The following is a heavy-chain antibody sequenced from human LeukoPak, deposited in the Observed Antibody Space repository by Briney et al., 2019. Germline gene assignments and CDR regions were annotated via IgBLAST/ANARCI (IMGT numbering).Heavy chain of an antibody. CDR2: ISGDGGTT. CDR1: GFTFDDYA. CDR3: AKGVAPYYFDY. D-gene: IGHD2-15*01. J-gene: IGHJ4*02. V-gene: IGHV3-43*02. Sequence: GGSLRLSCAASGFTFDDYAMHWVRQAPGKGLEWVSVISGDGGTTYYADSLKARFTISRDNSKNSLYLQMNSLRTEDTALNYCAKGVAPYYFDYWGQGTLVTVSS.